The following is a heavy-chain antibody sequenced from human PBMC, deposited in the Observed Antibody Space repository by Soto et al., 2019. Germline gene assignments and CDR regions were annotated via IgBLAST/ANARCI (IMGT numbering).Heavy chain of an antibody. D-gene: IGHD2-2*02. V-gene: IGHV4-34*01. CDR3: ARFVPAAIAERVGMDV. CDR2: INHSGST. J-gene: IGHJ6*02. Sequence: SETLSLTCAVYGGSFSGYYWSWIRQPPGKGLEWIGEINHSGSTNYNPSLKSRVTISVDTSKNQFSLKLSSVTAAHTAVYYCARFVPAAIAERVGMDVWGQGTTVTVSS. CDR1: GGSFSGYY.